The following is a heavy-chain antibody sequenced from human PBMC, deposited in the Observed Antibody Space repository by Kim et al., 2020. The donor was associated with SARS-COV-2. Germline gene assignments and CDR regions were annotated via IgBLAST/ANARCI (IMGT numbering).Heavy chain of an antibody. CDR1: GDSVSSNSAA. CDR3: ARAFVVVPAATYYFDY. D-gene: IGHD2-2*01. CDR2: TYYRSKWYN. Sequence: SQTLSLTCAISGDSVSSNSAAWNWIRQSPSRGLEWLGRTYYRSKWYNDYAVSVKSRITINPDTSKNQFSLQLNSVTPEDTAVYYCARAFVVVPAATYYFDYWGQGTLVTVSS. V-gene: IGHV6-1*01. J-gene: IGHJ4*02.